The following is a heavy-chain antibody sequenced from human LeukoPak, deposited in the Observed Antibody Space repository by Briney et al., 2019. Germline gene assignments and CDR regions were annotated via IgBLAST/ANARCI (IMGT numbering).Heavy chain of an antibody. CDR1: GGSMKSFY. CDR2: IYSSGST. Sequence: KPSETLSLTCTVSGGSMKSFYWNWIRQPPGKGLEWIGYIYSSGSTNYHPSLKSRVTISLDTSKYQFSLDLTSVTATDTAVYYCARIGAVSAHFFDYWGQGTLVTVSS. V-gene: IGHV4-59*08. J-gene: IGHJ4*02. D-gene: IGHD3-3*01. CDR3: ARIGAVSAHFFDY.